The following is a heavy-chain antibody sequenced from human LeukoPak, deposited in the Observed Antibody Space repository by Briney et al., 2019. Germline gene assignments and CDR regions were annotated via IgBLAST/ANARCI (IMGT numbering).Heavy chain of an antibody. Sequence: PGGSLRLSCAASGFTFSSYWMHWVRQAPGKGLVWVSRINSDGSSTSYADSVKGRFTISRDNAKNTLYLQMNSLRAEDTAVYYCASHCSGTSCYDSRDYWGQGTLVTVSS. D-gene: IGHD2-2*01. CDR2: INSDGSST. CDR1: GFTFSSYW. CDR3: ASHCSGTSCYDSRDY. V-gene: IGHV3-74*01. J-gene: IGHJ4*02.